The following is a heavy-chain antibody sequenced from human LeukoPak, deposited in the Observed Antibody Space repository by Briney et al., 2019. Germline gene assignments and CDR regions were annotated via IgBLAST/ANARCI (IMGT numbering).Heavy chain of an antibody. CDR1: GFTFSSYS. CDR3: GREDYYGSGPYYYYGMDV. J-gene: IGHJ6*02. D-gene: IGHD3-10*01. CDR2: ISSSSSTI. Sequence: PGGSLRLSCAASGFTFSSYSMNWVRQAPGKGLEWVSYISSSSSTIYYADSVKGRFTISRDNAKNSLYLQMNSLRAEDTAVYYCGREDYYGSGPYYYYGMDVWGQGTTVTVSS. V-gene: IGHV3-48*01.